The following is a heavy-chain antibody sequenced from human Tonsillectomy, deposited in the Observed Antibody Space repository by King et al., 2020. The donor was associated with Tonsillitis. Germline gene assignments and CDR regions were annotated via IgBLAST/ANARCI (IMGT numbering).Heavy chain of an antibody. Sequence: FTLKESGPTLVKPTQTLTLTCTFSEFSLSTNGVAVGWLRQPPGKALEWLALIYWKDDKRYSPSLRSRLTITKDTSKNQVVLTMTNMDPVDTATYYCARYLFRYLDYWGQGTLVTVSS. D-gene: IGHD2-21*01. J-gene: IGHJ4*02. V-gene: IGHV2-5*01. CDR3: ARYLFRYLDY. CDR2: IYWKDDK. CDR1: EFSLSTNGVA.